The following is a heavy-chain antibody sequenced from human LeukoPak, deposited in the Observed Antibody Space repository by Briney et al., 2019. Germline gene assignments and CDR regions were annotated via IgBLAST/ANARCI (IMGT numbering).Heavy chain of an antibody. J-gene: IGHJ4*02. CDR2: IRYDGNSN. D-gene: IGHD3-22*01. CDR1: GFTFRSYG. Sequence: GGSLRLSCAASGFTFRSYGMHWVRQAPGKGLEWVAFIRYDGNSNYYADSVKGRFTTSRDNSRSTLYLQMNSLRAEDTAVYYCAKEEVISGNHGVYFDYWGQGTLVTVSS. CDR3: AKEEVISGNHGVYFDY. V-gene: IGHV3-30*02.